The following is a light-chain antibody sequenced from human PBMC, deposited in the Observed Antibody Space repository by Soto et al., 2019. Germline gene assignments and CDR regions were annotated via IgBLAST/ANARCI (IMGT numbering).Light chain of an antibody. CDR1: KLGDKY. CDR2: QDS. CDR3: QAWDSSTVV. Sequence: ELTQPPSVSVSPGQTASITCSGDKLGDKYACWYQQKPGQSPVLVIYQDSKRPSGIPKRFSGSNSGNTATLTISGTQAMDEADYYCQAWDSSTVVFGGGTKVTVL. V-gene: IGLV3-1*01. J-gene: IGLJ2*01.